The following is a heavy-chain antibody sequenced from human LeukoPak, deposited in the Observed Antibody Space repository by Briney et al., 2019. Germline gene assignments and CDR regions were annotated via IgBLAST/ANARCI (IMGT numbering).Heavy chain of an antibody. CDR3: ARDTTGWFDP. CDR2: ISYDGSNK. V-gene: IGHV3-33*01. CDR1: GFTFNSYG. J-gene: IGHJ5*02. Sequence: ERSLRLSCAASGFTFNSYGMHWVRQAPGKGLEWAAVISYDGSNKYYADPVKGRFTISRDNSKNTLSLQMNSLRAEDSAVYYCARDTTGWFDPWGQGTLVTVAS. D-gene: IGHD1-14*01.